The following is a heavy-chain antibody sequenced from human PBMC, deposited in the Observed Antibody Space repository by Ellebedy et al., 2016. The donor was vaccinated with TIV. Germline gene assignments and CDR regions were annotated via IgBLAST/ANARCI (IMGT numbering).Heavy chain of an antibody. V-gene: IGHV3-7*01. CDR1: GFTFSSYW. CDR2: IKQDGSEK. Sequence: GESLKISXAASGFTFSSYWMSWVRQAPGKGLEWVANIKQDGSEKYYVDSVKGRFTISRDNAKNSLYLQMNSLRAEDTAVYYCARAWSYAFMGDFDYWGQGTLVTVSS. J-gene: IGHJ4*02. CDR3: ARAWSYAFMGDFDY. D-gene: IGHD2-2*01.